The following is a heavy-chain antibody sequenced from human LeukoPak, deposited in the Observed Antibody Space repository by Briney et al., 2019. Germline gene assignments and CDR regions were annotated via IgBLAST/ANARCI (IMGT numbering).Heavy chain of an antibody. Sequence: PSETLSLTCTVSGGSISSCYWSWIRQPAGKGLEWIGRIYTSGSTNYNPSLKSRVTMSVDTSKNQFSLKLSSVTAADTAVYYCARDRAVAGNDYFDYWGQGTLVTVSS. J-gene: IGHJ4*02. CDR3: ARDRAVAGNDYFDY. CDR2: IYTSGST. D-gene: IGHD6-19*01. CDR1: GGSISSCY. V-gene: IGHV4-4*07.